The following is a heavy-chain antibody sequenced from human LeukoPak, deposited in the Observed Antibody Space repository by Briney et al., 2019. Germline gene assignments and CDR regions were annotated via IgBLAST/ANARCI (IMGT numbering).Heavy chain of an antibody. J-gene: IGHJ4*02. V-gene: IGHV3-53*01. Sequence: GGSLRLSCAASGFTVSSNYMSWVRQAPGKGLEWVSVIYSGGSTYYADSVKGRFTISRDNSKNTLYLQMNSLRAEDTAVYYCASKGAHSSGYYFYEYWGRGTLVTVSS. CDR1: GFTVSSNY. CDR3: ASKGAHSSGYYFYEY. CDR2: IYSGGST. D-gene: IGHD3-22*01.